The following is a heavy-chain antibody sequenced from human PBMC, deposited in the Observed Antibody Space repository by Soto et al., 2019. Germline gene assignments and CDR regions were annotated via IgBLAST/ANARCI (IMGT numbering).Heavy chain of an antibody. CDR3: ARSRLTYYDFWSGHSTWFDP. V-gene: IGHV4-34*01. J-gene: IGHJ5*02. CDR2: INHSGST. Sequence: PSEILSLTYEVCGGTLSGYCWSWFRQKQGKGLEWIGEINHSGSTNYNPSLKSRVTISVDTSKNQFSLKLSSVTAADTAVYYCARSRLTYYDFWSGHSTWFDPWGQGSPVTVSS. D-gene: IGHD3-3*01. CDR1: GGTLSGYC.